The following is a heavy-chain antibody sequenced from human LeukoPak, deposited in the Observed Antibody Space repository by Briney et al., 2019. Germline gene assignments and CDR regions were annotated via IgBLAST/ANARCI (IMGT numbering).Heavy chain of an antibody. J-gene: IGHJ4*02. D-gene: IGHD2-15*01. Sequence: GASVKVSCKASGYTFTGYYMHWVRQAPGQGLEWMGWINPNSGGTDYAQKFQGRVTMTRDTSISTAYMELSRLRSDDTAVYYCARADRGYCSGGSCQDYWGQGTLVTVSS. CDR3: ARADRGYCSGGSCQDY. V-gene: IGHV1-2*02. CDR2: INPNSGGT. CDR1: GYTFTGYY.